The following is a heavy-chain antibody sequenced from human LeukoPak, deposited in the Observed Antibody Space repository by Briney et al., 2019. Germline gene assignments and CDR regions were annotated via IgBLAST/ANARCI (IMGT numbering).Heavy chain of an antibody. J-gene: IGHJ4*02. CDR1: GFPFSSYA. D-gene: IGHD3-16*02. V-gene: IGHV3-23*01. CDR3: AKSDDYVWGSYRPFDY. CDR2: ISGSGGST. Sequence: GGSLRLSFAASGFPFSSYAMSWVRRAPGKGLGWVSAISGSGGSTYYSDSVKGRFTISRDNSKNTLYLQMNSLRAEDTAVYYCAKSDDYVWGSYRPFDYWGQGTLVTVSS.